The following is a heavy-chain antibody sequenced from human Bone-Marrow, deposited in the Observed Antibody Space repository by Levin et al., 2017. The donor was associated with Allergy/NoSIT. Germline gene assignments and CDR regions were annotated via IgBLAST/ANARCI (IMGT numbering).Heavy chain of an antibody. J-gene: IGHJ6*03. CDR2: ISDSGTST. Sequence: SCAASGFTFTSYAMSWVRQAPGKGLEWVSGISDSGTSTYYADSVKGRFTISRDNSKNTLYLQMNSLRAEDTAVYYCARDQASGDYGSGGTFYFYYYMDVWGRGTTVTVSS. CDR1: GFTFTSYA. V-gene: IGHV3-23*01. D-gene: IGHD4-17*01. CDR3: ARDQASGDYGSGGTFYFYYYMDV.